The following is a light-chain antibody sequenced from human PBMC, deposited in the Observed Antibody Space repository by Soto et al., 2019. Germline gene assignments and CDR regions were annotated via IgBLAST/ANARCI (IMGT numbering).Light chain of an antibody. J-gene: IGKJ5*01. CDR1: QSVLYSSNSKNY. CDR2: WAS. CDR3: QQHYSTPLA. V-gene: IGKV4-1*01. Sequence: DIVMTQSPDSLAVSLGERATINCKSSQSVLYSSNSKNYLVWYQQKAGQPPKLLIYWASTRESGVPDRFSGSGSGTDFTLTISSLQAEDVAVYYCQQHYSTPLAFGQGTRLEIK.